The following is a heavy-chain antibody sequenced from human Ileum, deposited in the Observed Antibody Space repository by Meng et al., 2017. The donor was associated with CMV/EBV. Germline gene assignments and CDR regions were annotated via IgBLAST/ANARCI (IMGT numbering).Heavy chain of an antibody. V-gene: IGHV3-30-3*01. CDR2: ITYDANNK. D-gene: IGHD3-10*01. J-gene: IGHJ4*02. CDR3: ARNTFYYGSGTKYFDY. CDR1: GFRFQNYA. Sequence: SGFRFQNYASHWVRQHPSKRLEWVALITYDANNKYYADSVKGRFTISRDNSRNTLYLQMDSLRPEDTAVYFCARNTFYYGSGTKYFDYWGQGTLVTVSS.